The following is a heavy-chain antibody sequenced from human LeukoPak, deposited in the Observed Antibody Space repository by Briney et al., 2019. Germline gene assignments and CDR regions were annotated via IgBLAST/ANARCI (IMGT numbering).Heavy chain of an antibody. Sequence: GGSLRLSCAASGFTFSSYAMHWVRQAPGKGLEWVAVISYDGSNKYYADSVKGRFTISRDNAKNSLYLQMNNLRAEDMALYYCAKGYCSSTSCYHHYWGQGTLVTVSS. CDR1: GFTFSSYA. CDR3: AKGYCSSTSCYHHY. V-gene: IGHV3-30-3*01. J-gene: IGHJ4*02. D-gene: IGHD2-2*01. CDR2: ISYDGSNK.